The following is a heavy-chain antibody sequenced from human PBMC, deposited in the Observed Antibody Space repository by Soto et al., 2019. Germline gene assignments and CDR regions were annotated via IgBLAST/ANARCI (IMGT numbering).Heavy chain of an antibody. Sequence: PGGSLRLSCAAPGFTFSSYWMSWVRQAPGKGLEWVANIKQDGSEKYYVDSVKGRFTISRDNAKNSLYLQMNSLRAEDTAVYYCARDQDRYDILTGSPRYFDYWGQGTLVTVSS. CDR2: IKQDGSEK. CDR3: ARDQDRYDILTGSPRYFDY. CDR1: GFTFSSYW. J-gene: IGHJ4*02. V-gene: IGHV3-7*01. D-gene: IGHD3-9*01.